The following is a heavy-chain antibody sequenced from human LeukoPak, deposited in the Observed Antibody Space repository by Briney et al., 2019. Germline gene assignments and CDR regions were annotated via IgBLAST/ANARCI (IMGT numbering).Heavy chain of an antibody. V-gene: IGHV4-59*11. CDR1: GGSISSHY. CDR2: IYYSGST. J-gene: IGHJ4*02. Sequence: SETLSLTCTVSGGSISSHYWSWIRQPPGKGLEWIGYIYYSGSTNYNPSLKSRVTISVDTSKNQFSLKLSSVTAADTAVYYCAREAIGSPAAYFDYWGREPWSPSPQ. CDR3: AREAIGSPAAYFDY. D-gene: IGHD2-2*02.